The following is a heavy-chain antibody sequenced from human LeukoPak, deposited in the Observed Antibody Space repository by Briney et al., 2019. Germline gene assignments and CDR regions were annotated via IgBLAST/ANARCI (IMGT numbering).Heavy chain of an antibody. CDR3: ARAERGYSRYAGGGYYYYGMDV. D-gene: IGHD5-12*01. J-gene: IGHJ6*04. CDR2: TYYRSKWYN. Sequence: SQTLSLTCAISGDSVSSNSAAWNWIRQSPSRGLEWLGRTYYRSKWYNDYAVSVKSRITINPDTSKNQFSLQLNSVTPEDTAVYYCARAERGYSRYAGGGYYYYGMDVWGKGTTVTVSS. CDR1: GDSVSSNSAA. V-gene: IGHV6-1*01.